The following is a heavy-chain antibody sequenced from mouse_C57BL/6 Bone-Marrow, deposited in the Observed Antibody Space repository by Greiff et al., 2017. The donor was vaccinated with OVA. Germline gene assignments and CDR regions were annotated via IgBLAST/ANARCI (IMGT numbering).Heavy chain of an antibody. CDR3: ARGGGLPLYVMDY. CDR1: GYTFTSYG. J-gene: IGHJ4*01. D-gene: IGHD2-4*01. CDR2: IYPRSGNT. V-gene: IGHV1-81*01. Sequence: QVQLQQSGAELARPGASVKLSCKASGYTFTSYGISWVKQRTGQGLEWIGEIYPRSGNTYYNEKFKGKATLTADKSSSTAYMALRSLTSEDSAVEFCARGGGLPLYVMDYWGQGTSVTVSS.